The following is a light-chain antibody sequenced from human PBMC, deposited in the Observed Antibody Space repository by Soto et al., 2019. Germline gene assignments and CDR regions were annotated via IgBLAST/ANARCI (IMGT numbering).Light chain of an antibody. CDR1: SSDVGTYKY. CDR3: CSYAGSYTWL. CDR2: DVS. J-gene: IGLJ3*02. Sequence: QSALTQPRSVSGSPGQSVTISCTGRSSDVGTYKYVSWYQHRPGKAPRLMIYDVSKRPSWVPDRFSGSKSGNTASLTISGLQAEDEADYYCCSYAGSYTWLFGGGTKLTVL. V-gene: IGLV2-11*01.